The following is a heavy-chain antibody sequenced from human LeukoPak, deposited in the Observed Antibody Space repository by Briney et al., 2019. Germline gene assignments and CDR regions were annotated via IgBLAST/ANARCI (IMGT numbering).Heavy chain of an antibody. CDR3: ARGGSIVGATPHVTFDI. Sequence: SETLSLTCTVSGASISSYYWSWIRQPPGKGLEWIGYMYYGGSTNYNPSLKSRVTTSVDTSKNQFSLKLSSVTAADTAVYYCARGGSIVGATPHVTFDIWGQGTMVTVSS. CDR1: GASISSYY. V-gene: IGHV4-59*12. D-gene: IGHD1-26*01. J-gene: IGHJ3*02. CDR2: MYYGGST.